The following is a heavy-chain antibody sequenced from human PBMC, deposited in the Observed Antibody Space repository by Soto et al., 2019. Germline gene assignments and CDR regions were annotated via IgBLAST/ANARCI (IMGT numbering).Heavy chain of an antibody. V-gene: IGHV3-21*01. CDR1: GFTFSSYS. CDR2: ISSSSSYI. CDR3: ASLMTYYYDSSGYHDY. J-gene: IGHJ4*02. Sequence: EVQLVESGGGLVKPGGSLRLSCAASGFTFSSYSMNWVRQAPGKGLEWVSSISSSSSYIYYADSVKGRFTISRDNAKNSLYLQMNSLRAEDTAVYYWASLMTYYYDSSGYHDYWGQGTLVTVSS. D-gene: IGHD3-22*01.